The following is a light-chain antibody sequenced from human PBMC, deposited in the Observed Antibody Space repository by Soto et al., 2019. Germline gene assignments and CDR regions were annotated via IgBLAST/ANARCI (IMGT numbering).Light chain of an antibody. Sequence: QSVLTQPASVSGSPGQSITISCTGTSSDIGGYNFVSWYQHHPGKAPKLMIYEVNNRPSGVSSRFSGSKSGNTASLTISGHQAEDEADYYCNSYTSSTTSYVIGTGTK. CDR1: SSDIGGYNF. J-gene: IGLJ1*01. V-gene: IGLV2-14*01. CDR2: EVN. CDR3: NSYTSSTTSYV.